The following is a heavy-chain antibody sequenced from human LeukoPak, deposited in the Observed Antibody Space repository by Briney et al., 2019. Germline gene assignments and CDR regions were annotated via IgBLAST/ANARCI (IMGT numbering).Heavy chain of an antibody. Sequence: ASVKVSCKASGYTFTGYYMHWVRQAPGQGLEWMGWINPNSGGTNYAQKFQGRVTMTRDTSISTAYMELSRLRSDDTAVYYCARPITMVRGVMGYWGQGTPVTVSS. CDR2: INPNSGGT. CDR3: ARPITMVRGVMGY. D-gene: IGHD3-10*01. V-gene: IGHV1-2*02. J-gene: IGHJ4*02. CDR1: GYTFTGYY.